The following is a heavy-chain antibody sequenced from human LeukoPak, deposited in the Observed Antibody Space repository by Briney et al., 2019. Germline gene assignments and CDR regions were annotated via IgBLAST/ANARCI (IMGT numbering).Heavy chain of an antibody. D-gene: IGHD6-13*01. V-gene: IGHV4-34*01. Sequence: SETLSLTCAVYGGSFSGHYWSWIRQPPGKGLEWIGEINHSGSTNYNPSLKSRVTISVDTSKNQFSLKLSSVTAADTAVYYCARHRPPSGSSWSKAAGDVWGKGTTVTVSS. J-gene: IGHJ6*04. CDR2: INHSGST. CDR3: ARHRPPSGSSWSKAAGDV. CDR1: GGSFSGHY.